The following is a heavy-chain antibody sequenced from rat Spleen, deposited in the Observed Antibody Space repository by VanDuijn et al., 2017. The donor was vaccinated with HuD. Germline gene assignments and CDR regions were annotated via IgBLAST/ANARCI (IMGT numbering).Heavy chain of an antibody. CDR3: AKGAGGN. J-gene: IGHJ2*01. Sequence: EVQLVETGGGLVQPGRSLKLSCVASGFTFSSYWMYWIRQAPGKGLEWVSSINTDGGNTYYPDSVKGRFTISRDNAENTVYLQMNSLRSEDPATYDWAKGAGGNWGQGVMVTVSS. V-gene: IGHV5-58*01. CDR1: GFTFSSYW. D-gene: IGHD4-1*01. CDR2: INTDGGNT.